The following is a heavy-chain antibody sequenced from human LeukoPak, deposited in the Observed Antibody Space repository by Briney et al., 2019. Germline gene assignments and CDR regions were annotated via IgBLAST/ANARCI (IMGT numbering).Heavy chain of an antibody. CDR2: ISGSGGST. V-gene: IGHV3-23*01. Sequence: GGSLRLSCAASGFTFSSYAMSWGRQAPGKGLEWVSAISGSGGSTDYADSVKGRFTISRDNSKNTLYLRMNSLRAEDTAVYYCAGGEYCTSTSCYLLDSGNWFDPWGQGTLVTVSS. CDR3: AGGEYCTSTSCYLLDSGNWFDP. D-gene: IGHD2-2*01. J-gene: IGHJ5*02. CDR1: GFTFSSYA.